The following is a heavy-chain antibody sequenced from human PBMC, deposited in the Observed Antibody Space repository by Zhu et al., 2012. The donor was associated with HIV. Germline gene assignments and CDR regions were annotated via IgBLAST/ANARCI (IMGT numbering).Heavy chain of an antibody. D-gene: IGHD2-15*01. J-gene: IGHJ4*02. CDR1: GGSITNTYFY. CDR3: ARIPGGVVAATIDY. Sequence: QVQLQESGPGQVETSETLSLTCSVSGGSITNTYFYWDWVRQSPGKGLEWIGSVYHDGSTDYNPALKSRATISVGTSKNHFSLRLTSVTAADTAIYYCARIPGGVVAATIDYWGQGTLVTVSS. CDR2: VYHDGST. V-gene: IGHV4-39*02.